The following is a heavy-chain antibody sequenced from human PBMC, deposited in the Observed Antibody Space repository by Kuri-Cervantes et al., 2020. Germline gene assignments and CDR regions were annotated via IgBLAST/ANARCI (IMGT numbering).Heavy chain of an antibody. CDR3: ARAQWLKGVGDY. V-gene: IGHV1-46*01. Sequence: ASVKVSCKASGGTFSSYAISWVRQAPGQGLEWMGIINPSGGSTSYAQKFQGRVTMTRDTSTSTVYMELSSLRSEDTAVYYCARAQWLKGVGDYWGQGTLVTVSS. CDR2: INPSGGST. D-gene: IGHD6-19*01. J-gene: IGHJ4*02. CDR1: GGTFSSYA.